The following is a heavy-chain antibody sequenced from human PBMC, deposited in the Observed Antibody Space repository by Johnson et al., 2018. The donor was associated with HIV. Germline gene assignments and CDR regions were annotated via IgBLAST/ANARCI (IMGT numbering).Heavy chain of an antibody. Sequence: SGGGLVQPGGSLRLSCTASGFIFSRSWMHWVRQAPGKGLVWVSRSNSDGSRTTYADSVKGRFNISRDNAKNSLYLQMNSLRAEDTAVYYCARDSPYYYDSSGWGSAFDIWGQGTMVTVSS. V-gene: IGHV3-74*01. CDR2: SNSDGSRT. D-gene: IGHD3-22*01. CDR3: ARDSPYYYDSSGWGSAFDI. CDR1: GFIFSRSW. J-gene: IGHJ3*02.